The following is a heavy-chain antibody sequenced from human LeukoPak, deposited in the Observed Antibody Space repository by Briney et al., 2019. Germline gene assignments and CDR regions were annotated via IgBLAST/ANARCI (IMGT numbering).Heavy chain of an antibody. CDR2: INPSGGGT. CDR1: GYSFTSYN. J-gene: IGHJ5*02. V-gene: IGHV1-46*01. CDR3: ATLLSALETKP. Sequence: ASVKVSCKASGYSFTSYNMHWVRQAPGQGLEWMGIINPSGGGTTYAQKFQGRVTMTRDTSTSTVYMELSSLRSEDTAVYYCATLLSALETKPWGQGTQVTVSS. D-gene: IGHD3-10*01.